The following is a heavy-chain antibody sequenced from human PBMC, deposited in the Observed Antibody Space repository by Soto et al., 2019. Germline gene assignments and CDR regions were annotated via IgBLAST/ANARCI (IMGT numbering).Heavy chain of an antibody. D-gene: IGHD2-21*02. CDR2: IIPIFGTA. Sequence: SVKISCKSSGVTFSSYAISWVRQAPGQGLEWMGGIIPIFGTANYAQKFQGRVTITADESTSTAYMELSSLRSEDTAVYYCARTRCYCPVTCCDFDDGGQG. CDR3: ARTRCYCPVTCCDFDD. V-gene: IGHV1-69*13. J-gene: IGHJ1*01. CDR1: GVTFSSYA.